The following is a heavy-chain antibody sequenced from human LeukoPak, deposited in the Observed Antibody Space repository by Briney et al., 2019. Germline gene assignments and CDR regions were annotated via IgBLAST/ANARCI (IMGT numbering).Heavy chain of an antibody. J-gene: IGHJ4*02. CDR1: GFTFSSYG. D-gene: IGHD6-19*01. Sequence: GGSLRLSCAASGFTFSSYGMHWVRQAPGKGLEWVAVIWYDGSNKYYADSVKGRFTISRGNSKNTLYLQMNSLRAEDTAVYYCAREGYSSGLDYWGQGTLVTVSS. CDR3: AREGYSSGLDY. CDR2: IWYDGSNK. V-gene: IGHV3-33*01.